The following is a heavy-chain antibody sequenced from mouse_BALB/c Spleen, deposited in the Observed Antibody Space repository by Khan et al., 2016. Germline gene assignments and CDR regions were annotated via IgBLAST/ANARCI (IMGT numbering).Heavy chain of an antibody. V-gene: IGHV5-6-5*01. CDR3: ASNVYYFDY. Sequence: EVELVESGGGLVKPGGSLKLSCAASGFTFSSYAMSWVRQTPEKRLEWVASISRGGSPFYPDILKGRITISRDNDRNILYLQMSSLSAEDTAMYDCASNVYYFDYWGQGTTLTVSS. CDR2: ISRGGSP. J-gene: IGHJ2*01. CDR1: GFTFSSYA.